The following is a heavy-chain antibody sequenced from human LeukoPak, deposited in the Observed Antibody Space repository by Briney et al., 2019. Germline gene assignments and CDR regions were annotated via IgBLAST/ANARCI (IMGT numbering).Heavy chain of an antibody. CDR3: ATRATWIGPVDY. CDR1: GGSISSSDDY. Sequence: SETLSLTCIVSGGSISSSDDYWARSRQTPGEGLEWIGSIYYSGTTYYSPSRKSRITRSIATYQHRFSLKLPSVTAADTAVYYCATRATWIGPVDYWGQGALVTVSS. D-gene: IGHD5-12*01. CDR2: IYYSGTT. V-gene: IGHV4-39*02. J-gene: IGHJ4*02.